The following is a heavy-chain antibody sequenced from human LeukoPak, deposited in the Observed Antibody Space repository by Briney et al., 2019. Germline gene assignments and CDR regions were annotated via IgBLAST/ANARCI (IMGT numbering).Heavy chain of an antibody. D-gene: IGHD5-18*01. CDR1: GYTFTSYY. V-gene: IGHV1-46*01. Sequence: ASVKVSCKASGYTFTSYYMHWVRQAPGQGLEWMGIINPSGGSTSYAQKFQGRVTMTRDMSTSAVYMELSSLRSEDTAVYYCARESHRPQLWFMVNWFDPWGQGTLVTVSS. CDR3: ARESHRPQLWFMVNWFDP. J-gene: IGHJ5*02. CDR2: INPSGGST.